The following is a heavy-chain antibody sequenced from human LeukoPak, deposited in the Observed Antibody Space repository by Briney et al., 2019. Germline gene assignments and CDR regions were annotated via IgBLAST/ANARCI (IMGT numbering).Heavy chain of an antibody. V-gene: IGHV3-21*01. D-gene: IGHD2-2*01. J-gene: IGHJ6*02. CDR2: ISSDSSYI. CDR1: RFTFSSYS. Sequence: GGSLRLSCAASRFTFSSYSMNWVRQAPGKGLEWVSSISSDSSYIYYADSVKGRFTISRDNAKNSLYLQMNSLRAEDTAVYYCARVDCTSTSCYYYYYGMDVRGQGTTVTVSS. CDR3: ARVDCTSTSCYYYYYGMDV.